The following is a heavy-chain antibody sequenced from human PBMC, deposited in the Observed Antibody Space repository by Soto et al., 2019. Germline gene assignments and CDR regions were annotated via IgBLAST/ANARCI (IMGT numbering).Heavy chain of an antibody. CDR3: ASATVTTCSDY. Sequence: QVQLVQSGAEVKKPGASVKVSCKASGYTFTSYYMHWVRQAPGQGLEWMGIISPSGGSTSYAQKYQGRVTMTRDTSTSTVYMGLSSLRSEETAVYYCASATVTTCSDYWGQGTLVTVSS. V-gene: IGHV1-46*03. CDR1: GYTFTSYY. J-gene: IGHJ4*02. D-gene: IGHD4-4*01. CDR2: ISPSGGST.